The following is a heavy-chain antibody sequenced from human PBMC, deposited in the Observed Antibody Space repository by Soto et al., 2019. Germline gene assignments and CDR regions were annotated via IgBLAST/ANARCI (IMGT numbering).Heavy chain of an antibody. D-gene: IGHD3-16*02. CDR1: GGSISSGGYY. Sequence: ASETLSLTCTVSGGSISSGGYYWSWIRQHPGKGLEWIGYIYYSGSTYYNPSLKSRVTISVDTSKNQFSLKLSSVTAADTAVYYCAGFTFGGVIAMYYFDYWGQGTLVTVSS. J-gene: IGHJ4*02. V-gene: IGHV4-31*03. CDR3: AGFTFGGVIAMYYFDY. CDR2: IYYSGST.